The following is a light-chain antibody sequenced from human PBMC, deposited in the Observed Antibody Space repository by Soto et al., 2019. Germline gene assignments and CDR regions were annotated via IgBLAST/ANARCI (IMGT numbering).Light chain of an antibody. CDR3: QPYNNWPPWT. CDR1: QSVSSN. CDR2: GAS. J-gene: IGKJ1*01. V-gene: IGKV3-15*01. Sequence: EIVMTQSPATLSVSPGERATLSCRASQSVSSNLAWYQQKPGQAPRLLIYGASTRAAGIPARFSGSGSGTEFTLTIRSLPSEDFAVYYCQPYNNWPPWTFGQGAKVDI.